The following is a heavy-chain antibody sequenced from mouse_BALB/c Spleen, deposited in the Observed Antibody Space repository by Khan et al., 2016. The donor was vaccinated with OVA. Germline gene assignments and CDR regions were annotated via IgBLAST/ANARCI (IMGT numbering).Heavy chain of an antibody. Sequence: DVMLVESGGGLVQSGGSRKLSCAASGFTFTSYGMHWIRQAPEKGLEWVAYISSESNTIYYADTVKGRFTISRDNPKNTLFLQMTSLRSGDTAMYFCATSYFYGYYFDYWGQGTTLTVSS. J-gene: IGHJ2*01. CDR1: GFTFTSYG. CDR2: ISSESNTI. CDR3: ATSYFYGYYFDY. V-gene: IGHV5-17*02. D-gene: IGHD1-1*01.